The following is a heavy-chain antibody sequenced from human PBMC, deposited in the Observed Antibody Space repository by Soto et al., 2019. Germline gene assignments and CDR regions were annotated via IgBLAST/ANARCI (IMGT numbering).Heavy chain of an antibody. J-gene: IGHJ6*02. D-gene: IGHD2-2*01. CDR1: GGSISSGDYY. CDR2: IYYSGST. V-gene: IGHV4-30-4*01. CDR3: ARDSSTSWPPNYYYYYGMDV. Sequence: PSETLSLTCTVSGGSISSGDYYWSWIRQPPGKGLEWIGYIYYSGSTYYNPSLKSRVTISVDTSKNQFSLKLSSVTAADTAVYYCARDSSTSWPPNYYYYYGMDVWGQGTTVTVSS.